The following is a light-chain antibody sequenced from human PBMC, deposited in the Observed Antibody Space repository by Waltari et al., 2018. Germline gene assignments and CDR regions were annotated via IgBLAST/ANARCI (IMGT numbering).Light chain of an antibody. CDR3: SLYMGSGIWV. CDR1: SGSVSTTSY. V-gene: IGLV8-61*01. CDR2: KGS. Sequence: QTVVTQEPSLSVSTGGTVTLTCALTSGSVSTTSYATWYKQTPGQPPRTLVYKGSSRSSGLPDRFSGSVLGNTAALTITGAQADDESNYYCSLYMGSGIWVFGGGTKLTVL. J-gene: IGLJ3*02.